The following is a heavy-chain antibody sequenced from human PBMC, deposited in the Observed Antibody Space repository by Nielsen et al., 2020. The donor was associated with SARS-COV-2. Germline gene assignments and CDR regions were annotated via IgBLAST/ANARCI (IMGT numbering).Heavy chain of an antibody. D-gene: IGHD3-16*01. J-gene: IGHJ6*02. V-gene: IGHV1-2*06. CDR3: ARTRVMADNEEVYYYYAMDV. Sequence: ASVKVSCKASGGTFSSYAISWVRQAPGQGLEWMGRINPNSGGTNYAQKFQGRVSMTRDTSISTAYMELSRLRSDDTAVYYCARTRVMADNEEVYYYYAMDVWGQGTTVTVSS. CDR1: GGTFSSYA. CDR2: INPNSGGT.